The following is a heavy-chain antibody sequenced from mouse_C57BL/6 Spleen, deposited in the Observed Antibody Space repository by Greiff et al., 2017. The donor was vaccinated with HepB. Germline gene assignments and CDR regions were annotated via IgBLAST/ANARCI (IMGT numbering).Heavy chain of an antibody. Sequence: EVKLMESGEGLVKPGGSLKLSCAASGFTFSSYAMSWVRQTPEKRLEWVAYISSGGDYIYYADTVKGRFTISRDNARNTLYLQMSSLKSEDTAMYYCTRDRNYDYGYYAMDYWGQGTSVTVSS. V-gene: IGHV5-9-1*02. CDR2: ISSGGDYI. D-gene: IGHD2-4*01. J-gene: IGHJ4*01. CDR3: TRDRNYDYGYYAMDY. CDR1: GFTFSSYA.